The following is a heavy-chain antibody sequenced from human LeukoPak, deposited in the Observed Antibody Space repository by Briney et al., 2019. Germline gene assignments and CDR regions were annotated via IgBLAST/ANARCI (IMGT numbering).Heavy chain of an antibody. J-gene: IGHJ5*02. CDR1: GYTFTSYY. D-gene: IGHD3-22*01. Sequence: ASVKVSCKASGYTFTSYYMNWVRQPPGQGLEWMGIINPSGGSTSYAQKFQGRVTMTRDMSTSTVYMERSSLRSEDTAVYYCARDGYYYDSSGYLNGFDPWGQGTLVTVSS. CDR2: INPSGGST. CDR3: ARDGYYYDSSGYLNGFDP. V-gene: IGHV1-46*01.